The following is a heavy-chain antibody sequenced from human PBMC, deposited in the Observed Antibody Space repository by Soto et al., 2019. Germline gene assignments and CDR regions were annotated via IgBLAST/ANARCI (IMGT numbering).Heavy chain of an antibody. CDR3: ARHYYGSGSPYWEGDYYSYYGMDV. CDR2: IYYSGST. Sequence: QLQLQESVPGLVKPSETLSLTCTVSGGSISSSSYYWGWIRQPPGKGLEWIGSIYYSGSTYYNPSLKSRVTLSVDTSKNQFSLKMSSVTAADTAVYYCARHYYGSGSPYWEGDYYSYYGMDVWGQGTTVTVSS. V-gene: IGHV4-39*01. J-gene: IGHJ6*02. D-gene: IGHD3-10*01. CDR1: GGSISSSSYY.